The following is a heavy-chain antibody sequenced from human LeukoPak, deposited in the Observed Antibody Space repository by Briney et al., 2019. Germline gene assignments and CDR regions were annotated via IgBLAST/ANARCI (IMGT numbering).Heavy chain of an antibody. V-gene: IGHV4-59*11. CDR3: ARGRYMDV. Sequence: SETLSLTCTVSGGSISSHYWAWSRQPPGKGLEWVGYISYSGSTNYNPSLKSRVTISIDTSKNQFSLNLSSVTAADTAVYYCARGRYMDVWGKGTTVTISS. CDR2: ISYSGST. CDR1: GGSISSHY. J-gene: IGHJ6*03.